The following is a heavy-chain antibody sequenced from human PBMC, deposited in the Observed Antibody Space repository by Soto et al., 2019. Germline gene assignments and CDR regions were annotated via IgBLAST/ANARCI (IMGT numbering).Heavy chain of an antibody. J-gene: IGHJ4*02. D-gene: IGHD3-22*01. Sequence: EVQLLESGGGLVQPGGSLRLSCAASGFTFSNYAMNWVRQAPGKGLEWVSGISYSGGTISYADFVKGRFIISRDNSKKTLSLQINSLSAEDTALYYCAKLSSQSSGYYYPRDSWGQGTLVTVSS. CDR2: ISYSGGTI. CDR1: GFTFSNYA. CDR3: AKLSSQSSGYYYPRDS. V-gene: IGHV3-23*01.